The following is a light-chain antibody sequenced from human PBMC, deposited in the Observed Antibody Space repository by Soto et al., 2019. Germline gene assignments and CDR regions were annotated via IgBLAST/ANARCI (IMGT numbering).Light chain of an antibody. CDR3: SSFTSSIPYV. V-gene: IGLV2-14*01. CDR2: GVT. J-gene: IGLJ1*01. CDR1: GSDVGGYDS. Sequence: QSVLTQPASVSGSPGQSITISCTGTGSDVGGYDSVCWYQQHPGKAPKVMIYGVTNRPSGVSDRFSGSKSGNTASLTISGLQAEDEADYYCSSFTSSIPYVLGNGTKVT.